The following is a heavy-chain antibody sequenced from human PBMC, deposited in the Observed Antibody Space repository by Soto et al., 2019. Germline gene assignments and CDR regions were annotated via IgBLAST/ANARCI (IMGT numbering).Heavy chain of an antibody. CDR2: IIPFFGIA. Sequence: QVQLVQSGAEVKKPESSVKVSCKASGGTFSSYAINWVRQAPGQGLEWMGGIIPFFGIANYAQKFQGRVTINADESTSTGYLELSSLRSEDTAVYYCARDGLYGSGSYYPPLGFDYWGQGTLVTVSS. V-gene: IGHV1-69*12. D-gene: IGHD3-10*01. CDR1: GGTFSSYA. CDR3: ARDGLYGSGSYYPPLGFDY. J-gene: IGHJ4*02.